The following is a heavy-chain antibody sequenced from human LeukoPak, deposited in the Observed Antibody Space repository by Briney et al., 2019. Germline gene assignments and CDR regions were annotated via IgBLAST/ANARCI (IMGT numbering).Heavy chain of an antibody. Sequence: SVKVSCKASGGTFSSYAISWVRQAPGQGLEWMGGIIPIFGTANYAQKFQGRVTITTDESTSTAYMELSSLRSEDTVVYYCARSPGGDGYNFDYWGQGTLVTVSS. V-gene: IGHV1-69*05. J-gene: IGHJ4*02. D-gene: IGHD5-24*01. CDR3: ARSPGGDGYNFDY. CDR2: IIPIFGTA. CDR1: GGTFSSYA.